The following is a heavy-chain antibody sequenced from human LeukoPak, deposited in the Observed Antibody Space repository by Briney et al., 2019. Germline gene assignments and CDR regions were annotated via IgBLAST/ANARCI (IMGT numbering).Heavy chain of an antibody. CDR3: ARDGDTALPY. CDR2: ISSSSSYI. J-gene: IGHJ4*02. V-gene: IGHV3-21*01. Sequence: PGRSLRLSCAASGFTFSSCSMNWVRQAPGKGLEWVSSISSSSSYIYYADSVKGRFTISRDNAKNSLYLQMNSLRAEDTAVYYCARDGDTALPYWGQGTLVTVSS. CDR1: GFTFSSCS. D-gene: IGHD5-18*01.